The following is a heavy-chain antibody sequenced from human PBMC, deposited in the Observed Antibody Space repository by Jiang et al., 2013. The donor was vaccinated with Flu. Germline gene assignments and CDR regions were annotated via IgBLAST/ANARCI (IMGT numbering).Heavy chain of an antibody. D-gene: IGHD4-17*01. J-gene: IGHJ2*01. CDR3: ARATVTTSISRYFDL. V-gene: IGHV4-30-2*01. CDR1: GGSISSGGYS. Sequence: SGLVKPSQTLSLTCAVSGGSISSGGYSWSWIRQPPGKGLEWIGYIYHSGSTYYNPSLKSRVTISVDRSKNQFSLKLSSVTAADTAVYYCARATVTTSISRYFDLWGRGTLVTVSS. CDR2: IYHSGST.